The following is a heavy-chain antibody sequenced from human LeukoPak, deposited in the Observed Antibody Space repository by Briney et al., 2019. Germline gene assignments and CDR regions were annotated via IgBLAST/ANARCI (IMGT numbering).Heavy chain of an antibody. CDR3: ARDGSGWSDAFDI. J-gene: IGHJ3*02. V-gene: IGHV3-21*01. CDR1: GFTFSSYS. Sequence: GGSLRLSCAASGFTFSSYSMNWVRQAPGKGLEWVSSISSSSSYIYYADSVKGRFTISRDNAKNSLYLQMNSLGAEDTAVYYCARDGSGWSDAFDIWGQGTMVTVSS. D-gene: IGHD6-19*01. CDR2: ISSSSSYI.